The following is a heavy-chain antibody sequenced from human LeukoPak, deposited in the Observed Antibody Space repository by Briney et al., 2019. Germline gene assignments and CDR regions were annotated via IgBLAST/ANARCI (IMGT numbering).Heavy chain of an antibody. CDR2: MNPNSGNT. V-gene: IGHV1-8*01. CDR1: GYTFTSYD. J-gene: IGHJ4*02. D-gene: IGHD3-22*01. Sequence: ASVKVSCKASGYTFTSYDINWVRQATGQGLEWMGWMNPNSGNTGYAQKFQGRVTMTRNTSISTAYMELRSLRSDDTAVYYCARGRITMIVVVDYWGQGTLVTVSS. CDR3: ARGRITMIVVVDY.